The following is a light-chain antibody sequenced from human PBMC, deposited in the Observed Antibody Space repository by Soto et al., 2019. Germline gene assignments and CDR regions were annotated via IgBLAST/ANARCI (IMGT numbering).Light chain of an antibody. Sequence: AIPMTQSPSSLSASVGDRVTITCRASQGIRNNLGWYQKKPGKAPNLLIYAASSLQTGVPSSLSGSGSGTEFTLTISRLQPEDFAAYYCLQDHSYPFTFGPGTKVDI. CDR2: AAS. V-gene: IGKV1-6*01. CDR3: LQDHSYPFT. CDR1: QGIRNN. J-gene: IGKJ3*01.